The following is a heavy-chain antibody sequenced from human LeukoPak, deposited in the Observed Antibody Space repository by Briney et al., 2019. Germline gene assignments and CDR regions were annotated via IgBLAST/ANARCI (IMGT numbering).Heavy chain of an antibody. CDR3: AKATGYLL. CDR2: ISNSDDST. V-gene: IGHV3-23*01. Sequence: GGSLRLSCAAPGFTFSSYAMSWVRQAPGKGLEWVSTISNSDDSTYYADSVKGRFTISRDNSENTLFLRMNSLRAEDTAVYYCAKATGYLLWGQGTLVIVSS. J-gene: IGHJ4*02. D-gene: IGHD1-14*01. CDR1: GFTFSSYA.